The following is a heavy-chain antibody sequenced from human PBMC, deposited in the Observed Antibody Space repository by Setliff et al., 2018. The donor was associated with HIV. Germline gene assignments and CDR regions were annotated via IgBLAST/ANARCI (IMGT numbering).Heavy chain of an antibody. D-gene: IGHD3-3*01. CDR2: VFYHGDT. CDR1: GGSIRSYY. Sequence: SETLSLTCTVSGGSIRSYYWSWSRQSPGKGLEWIGYVFYHGDTAYNPSLKSRLTISVDTSKSQFSLKLASVTAADTAVYYCARQMTIPGVAVTPVDYRGQGALVTVSS. J-gene: IGHJ4*02. V-gene: IGHV4-59*08. CDR3: ARQMTIPGVAVTPVDY.